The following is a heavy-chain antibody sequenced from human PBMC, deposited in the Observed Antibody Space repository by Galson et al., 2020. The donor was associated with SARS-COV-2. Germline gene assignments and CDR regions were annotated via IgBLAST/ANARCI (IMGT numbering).Heavy chain of an antibody. Sequence: KSGGSLRLSCAASGFTFSNAWMSWVRQAPGKGLEWVGRIKSKTDGGTTDYAAPVKGRFTISRDDSKNTLYLQMNSLKTEDTAVYYCTTDGITDYGDYLGYYYYGMDVWGQGTTVTVSS. CDR1: GFTFSNAW. CDR2: IKSKTDGGTT. D-gene: IGHD4-17*01. V-gene: IGHV3-15*01. J-gene: IGHJ6*02. CDR3: TTDGITDYGDYLGYYYYGMDV.